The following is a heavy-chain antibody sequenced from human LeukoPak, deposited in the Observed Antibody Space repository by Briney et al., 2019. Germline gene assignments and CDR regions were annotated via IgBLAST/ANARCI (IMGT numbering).Heavy chain of an antibody. CDR3: ARVRLSGVIDY. Sequence: PSETLSLTCTVSGGSMYDYYWSLIRQPPVKGLEWIGHIHYNGRTNYNPSLESPATISIDMSKNQFSLNLSSVTAADTAVYYCARVRLSGVIDYWGQGTLVTVSS. V-gene: IGHV4-59*01. CDR1: GGSMYDYY. CDR2: IHYNGRT. D-gene: IGHD2-15*01. J-gene: IGHJ4*02.